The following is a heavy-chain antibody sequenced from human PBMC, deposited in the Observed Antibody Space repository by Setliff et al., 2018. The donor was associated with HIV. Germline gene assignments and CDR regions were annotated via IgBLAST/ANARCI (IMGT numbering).Heavy chain of an antibody. Sequence: ASVKVSCKASGYTFTGYDIHWVRQAPGQGLEWMGYITPNSGGTNSAQKFQGRVTMTRDTSINTAYMELSRLKSDDTAAYYCAREGFGNTGDMPMAVLDYWGQGTLVTVS. CDR1: GYTFTGYD. CDR3: AREGFGNTGDMPMAVLDY. CDR2: ITPNSGGT. V-gene: IGHV1-2*02. D-gene: IGHD3-3*01. J-gene: IGHJ4*02.